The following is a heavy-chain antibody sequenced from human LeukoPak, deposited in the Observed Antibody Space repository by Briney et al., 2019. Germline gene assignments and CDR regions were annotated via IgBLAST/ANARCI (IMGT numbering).Heavy chain of an antibody. D-gene: IGHD4-17*01. V-gene: IGHV3-74*01. CDR2: INNDGSST. Sequence: GGSLRLSCAASGFTFSSYWMHWVRQAPGKGLVWVSRINNDGSSTSYADSVKGRFTISRDNAKNTLYLQMNSLRAEDTAVYYCARAVFGTVTTPWYFDLWGRGTLVTVSS. CDR1: GFTFSSYW. CDR3: ARAVFGTVTTPWYFDL. J-gene: IGHJ2*01.